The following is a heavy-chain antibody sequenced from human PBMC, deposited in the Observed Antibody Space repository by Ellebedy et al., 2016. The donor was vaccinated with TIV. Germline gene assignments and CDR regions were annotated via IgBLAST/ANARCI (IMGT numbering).Heavy chain of an antibody. V-gene: IGHV3-21*01. D-gene: IGHD4-17*01. CDR2: ISSSSNYI. Sequence: GGFLRLSCAASGFTFSSYHMNWVRQAPGKGLEWVLFISSSSNYIYYADSVKGRFTISRDNAKNSLFLEVNSLRAEDTAVYYCVRSDTRRYGDFWGQGTLVTVSS. CDR3: VRSDTRRYGDF. J-gene: IGHJ4*02. CDR1: GFTFSSYH.